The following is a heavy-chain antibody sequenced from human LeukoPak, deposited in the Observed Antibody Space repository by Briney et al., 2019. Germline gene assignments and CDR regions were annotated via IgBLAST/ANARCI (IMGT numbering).Heavy chain of an antibody. D-gene: IGHD5-12*01. CDR3: ARSGKYSGYDPQEYYYYGMDV. CDR2: IWYDGSNK. Sequence: PGGSLRLSCAASGFTFSSYGMHWVRQAPGKGLEWVAVIWYDGSNKYYADSVKGRFTISRDNSKNTLYLQMNSLRAEDTAVYYCARSGKYSGYDPQEYYYYGMDVGGQGTTVTVSS. CDR1: GFTFSSYG. V-gene: IGHV3-33*01. J-gene: IGHJ6*02.